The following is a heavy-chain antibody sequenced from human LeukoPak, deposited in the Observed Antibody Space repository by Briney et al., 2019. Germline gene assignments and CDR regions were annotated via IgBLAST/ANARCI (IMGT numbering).Heavy chain of an antibody. V-gene: IGHV1-2*02. J-gene: IGHJ4*02. Sequence: ASVKVSCKASGYTFTSYGISWVRQAPGQGLEWMGWINPNSGGTNYAQKFQGRVTMTRDTSISTAYMELSRLRSDDTAVYYCARGLSRPTYYYDSSGSPGFDYWGQGTLVTVSS. CDR1: GYTFTSYG. CDR3: ARGLSRPTYYYDSSGSPGFDY. D-gene: IGHD3-22*01. CDR2: INPNSGGT.